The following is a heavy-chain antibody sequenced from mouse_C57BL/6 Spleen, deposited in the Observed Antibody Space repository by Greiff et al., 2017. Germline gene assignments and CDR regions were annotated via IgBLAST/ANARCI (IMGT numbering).Heavy chain of an antibody. CDR3: TTFSYYSNYFAY. V-gene: IGHV14-4*01. J-gene: IGHJ3*01. Sequence: EVKLVESGAELVRPGASVKLSCTASGFNIKDDYMHWVKQRPEPGLEWIGWIDPENGETEYASKFQGKATITADTSSNTAYLQLSSLTSEDTAVYYCTTFSYYSNYFAYWGQGTLVTVSA. CDR2: IDPENGET. CDR1: GFNIKDDY. D-gene: IGHD2-5*01.